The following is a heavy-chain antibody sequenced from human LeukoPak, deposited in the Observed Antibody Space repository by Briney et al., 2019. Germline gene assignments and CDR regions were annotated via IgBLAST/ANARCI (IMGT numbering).Heavy chain of an antibody. V-gene: IGHV1-2*02. J-gene: IGHJ4*02. CDR2: INPNTGDT. CDR3: ARGWFGELFSGDY. D-gene: IGHD3-10*01. Sequence: ASVKVSCKASGYTFIAYYMHWVRQAPGQGLEWMGWINPNTGDTNYAEKFQGRVTMTRDTSISTAYMDLSSLRSDDTAVYYCARGWFGELFSGDYWGQGILVIVSS. CDR1: GYTFIAYY.